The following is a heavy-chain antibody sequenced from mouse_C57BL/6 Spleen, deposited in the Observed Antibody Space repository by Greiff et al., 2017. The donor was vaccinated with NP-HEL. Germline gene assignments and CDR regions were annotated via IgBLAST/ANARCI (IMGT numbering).Heavy chain of an antibody. V-gene: IGHV3-6*01. J-gene: IGHJ2*01. D-gene: IGHD1-1*01. CDR1: GYSITSGYY. CDR2: ISYDGSN. Sequence: VQLQQSGPGLVKPSQSLSLTCSVTGYSITSGYYWNWIRQFPGNKLEWMGYISYDGSNNYNPSLKNRISITRDTSKNQFFLKLNSVTTEDTATYYCARADYYGGYYFDYWGQGTTLTVSS. CDR3: ARADYYGGYYFDY.